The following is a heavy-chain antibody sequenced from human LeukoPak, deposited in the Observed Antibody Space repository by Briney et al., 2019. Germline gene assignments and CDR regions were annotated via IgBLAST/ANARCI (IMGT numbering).Heavy chain of an antibody. CDR3: ARHENYYDSSGYYPPYYFDY. CDR2: IYYSGST. D-gene: IGHD3-22*01. Sequence: SETLSLTCTVSGGSISSSSYYWGWIRPPPGKGLEWIGSIYYSGSTYYNPSLKSRVTISVDTSKNQFSLKLSSVTAADTAVYYCARHENYYDSSGYYPPYYFDYWGQGTLVTVSS. CDR1: GGSISSSSYY. V-gene: IGHV4-39*01. J-gene: IGHJ4*02.